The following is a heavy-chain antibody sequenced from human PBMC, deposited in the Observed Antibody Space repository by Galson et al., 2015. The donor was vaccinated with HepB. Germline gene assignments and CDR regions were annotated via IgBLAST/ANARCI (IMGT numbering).Heavy chain of an antibody. CDR1: GGTFSRYA. CDR2: IIPIFGTA. CDR3: ARDPVGYCSSTICFRPDNWFDP. D-gene: IGHD2-2*01. J-gene: IGHJ5*02. Sequence: SVKVSCKASGGTFSRYAISWVRQAPGQGLEWMGGIIPIFGTANYAQKFQGRVTITADESTSTAYMELSSLRSEDTAVYYCARDPVGYCSSTICFRPDNWFDPWGQGTLVTVSS. V-gene: IGHV1-69*13.